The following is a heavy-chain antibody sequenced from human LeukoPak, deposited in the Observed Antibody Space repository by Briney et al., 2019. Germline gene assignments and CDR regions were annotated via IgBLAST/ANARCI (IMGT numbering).Heavy chain of an antibody. CDR1: GFTVDSNY. V-gene: IGHV3-53*01. J-gene: IGHJ4*02. CDR2: IYTGGNT. D-gene: IGHD3-22*01. Sequence: GGPLRLSCAASGFTVDSNYLSWVRQAPGKGLEWVSTIYTGGNTYYAASVKGRFTISRDFSKNTVFLHMNSLRAEDTAMYYCARGDDSGYYDHFGYWGQGALVTVSS. CDR3: ARGDDSGYYDHFGY.